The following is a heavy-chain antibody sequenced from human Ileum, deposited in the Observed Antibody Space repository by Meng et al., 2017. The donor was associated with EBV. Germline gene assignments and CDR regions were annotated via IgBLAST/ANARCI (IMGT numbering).Heavy chain of an antibody. D-gene: IGHD1-26*01. Sequence: EVQLVESXGGLAKPGXSLRLSCVASGFSITNAWMTWVRPAPGKGLEWVGRIKSKTDGGTIDYAAPVKGRFTISRDDSKNTLYLQMNSLETEDTAVYYCLSAFDCWGQGTLVTVSS. V-gene: IGHV3-15*01. CDR3: LSAFDC. J-gene: IGHJ4*02. CDR1: GFSITNAW. CDR2: IKSKTDGGTI.